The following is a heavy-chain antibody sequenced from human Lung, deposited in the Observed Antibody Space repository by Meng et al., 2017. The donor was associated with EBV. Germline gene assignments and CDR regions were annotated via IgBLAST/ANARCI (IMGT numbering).Heavy chain of an antibody. J-gene: IGHJ4*02. CDR1: GFTFSSYW. Sequence: EVQLVESGGGLVQPGGSLILSCAASGFTFSSYWMHWVRQAPGKGLVWVSRIKSDGSSTTYADSVKGRFTISRDNAKNTLFLQMTSLRAEDTAVYYCASRLGESGYPYDYWGQGTMVTVSS. CDR3: ASRLGESGYPYDY. V-gene: IGHV3-74*01. CDR2: IKSDGSST. D-gene: IGHD3-16*01.